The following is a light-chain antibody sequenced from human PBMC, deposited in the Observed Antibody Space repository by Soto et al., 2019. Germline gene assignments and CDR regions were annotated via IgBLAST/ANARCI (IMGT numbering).Light chain of an antibody. CDR3: QQYCSSSLT. CDR2: GAS. CDR1: QSVSSSY. J-gene: IGKJ4*01. Sequence: EIVLTQSPGTLSLSPGERATLSCRASQSVSSSYLAWYQQKPGQAPRLLIYGASSRATGIPDRFSGSGSGTDFTLTISRLEPEDFAVYDCQQYCSSSLTFGGGTKVEIK. V-gene: IGKV3-20*01.